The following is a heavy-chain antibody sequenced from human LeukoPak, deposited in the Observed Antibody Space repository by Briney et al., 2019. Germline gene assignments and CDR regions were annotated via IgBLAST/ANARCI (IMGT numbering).Heavy chain of an antibody. CDR1: GDTFTGYY. J-gene: IGHJ4*02. V-gene: IGHV1-2*06. CDR2: INPNSGGT. D-gene: IGHD3-16*02. Sequence: GASVKVSCKASGDTFTGYYMHWVRQAPGQGLEWMGRINPNSGGTNYAQKFQGRVTMTRDTSISTAYMELSRLRSDDTAVYYCARSGYVWGSYRLDYWGQGTLVTVSS. CDR3: ARSGYVWGSYRLDY.